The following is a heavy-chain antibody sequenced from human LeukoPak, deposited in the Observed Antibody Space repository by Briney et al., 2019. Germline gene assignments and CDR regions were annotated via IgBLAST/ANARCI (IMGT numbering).Heavy chain of an antibody. CDR3: VAANPTSDY. CDR1: GFTFSSYG. CDR2: IPYDGSNK. D-gene: IGHD2-15*01. Sequence: GGSLRLSCAASGFTFSSYGMHWVRQAPGKGLEWVAVIPYDGSNKYYADSVKGRFTISRDNSKNTLYLQMNSLRAEDTAVYYCVAANPTSDYWGQGTLVTVSS. V-gene: IGHV3-30*03. J-gene: IGHJ4*02.